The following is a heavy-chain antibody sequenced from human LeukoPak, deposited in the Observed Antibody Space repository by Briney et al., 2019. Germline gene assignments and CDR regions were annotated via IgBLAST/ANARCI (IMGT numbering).Heavy chain of an antibody. Sequence: GGSLRLSCAASGFTFSSYSMNWIRQAPGKGLEWVSSISSSTSYIYYADSVKGRFTISRDNSKNTLYLHMNSLRAEDTAVYYCAKDLSGYELDYWGQGTLVTVSS. D-gene: IGHD5-12*01. CDR3: AKDLSGYELDY. CDR1: GFTFSSYS. J-gene: IGHJ4*02. V-gene: IGHV3-21*04. CDR2: ISSSTSYI.